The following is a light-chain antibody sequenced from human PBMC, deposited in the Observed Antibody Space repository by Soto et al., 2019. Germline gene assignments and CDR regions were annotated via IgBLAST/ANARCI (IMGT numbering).Light chain of an antibody. Sequence: DITMTKSPSSLSAPVGDRVTITCRASQSISSYLNWYQQKPGKAPKLLIYAASSLQSGVPSRFSGAGSETDFTLTINGLQPEEFATYYCQQNFSTPITFGQGTKVDIK. J-gene: IGKJ1*01. V-gene: IGKV1-39*01. CDR2: AAS. CDR3: QQNFSTPIT. CDR1: QSISSY.